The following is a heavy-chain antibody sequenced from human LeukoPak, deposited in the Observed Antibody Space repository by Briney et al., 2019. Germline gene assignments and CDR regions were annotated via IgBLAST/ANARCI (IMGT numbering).Heavy chain of an antibody. J-gene: IGHJ4*02. CDR1: GFSFSSYW. V-gene: IGHV3-74*01. Sequence: PGGSLRLSCAASGFSFSSYWMHWVRQAPGKGPVWVSLISNDESTIIYADSVKGRFTISRDNSKNTLYLQMNSLRAEDTAVYYCARRAGAYSHPYDYWGQGTLVTVSS. CDR3: ARRAGAYSHPYDY. CDR2: ISNDESTI. D-gene: IGHD4/OR15-4a*01.